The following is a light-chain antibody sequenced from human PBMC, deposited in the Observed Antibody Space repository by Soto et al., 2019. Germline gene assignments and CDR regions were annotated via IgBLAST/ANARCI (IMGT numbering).Light chain of an antibody. CDR3: QQYGDSSIT. Sequence: ENVLTQSPDTLSLSPGGSASLSCRASQSVRRNSLAWYQQKRGQAPRVLIYDASSRATGIPDRFSGSGSGTDFTLSISRLESEDFAVYYCQQYGDSSITFGQGTRLEIK. CDR2: DAS. V-gene: IGKV3-20*01. J-gene: IGKJ5*01. CDR1: QSVRRNS.